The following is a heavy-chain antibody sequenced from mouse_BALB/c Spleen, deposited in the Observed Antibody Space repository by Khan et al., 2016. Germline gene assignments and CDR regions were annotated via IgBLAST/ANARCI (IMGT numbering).Heavy chain of an antibody. CDR3: VSYGWGAMDD. CDR2: IRSKSNNYAT. D-gene: IGHD2-2*01. V-gene: IGHV10-1*02. J-gene: IGHJ4*01. Sequence: EVELVESGGGLVQPKGSLKLSCAASGFNFNTYAMNWVRQAPGKGLEWVARIRSKSNNYATYYADSVKDRFTISRDDSQSMLYLQMNNLKTEDTAMYYCVSYGWGAMDDWGQGTSVTVSS. CDR1: GFNFNTYA.